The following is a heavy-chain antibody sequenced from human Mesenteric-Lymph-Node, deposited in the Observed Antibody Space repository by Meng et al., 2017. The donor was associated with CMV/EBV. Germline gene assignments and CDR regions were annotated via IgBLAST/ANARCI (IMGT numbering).Heavy chain of an antibody. D-gene: IGHD3-10*01. CDR1: GFTFSTYT. CDR2: IDGSAGNT. Sequence: GESLKISCAASGFTFSTYTMSWVRQAPGKGLEWGSAIDGSAGNTYYADSVKGQFTISRDNSKNTLYLQMNSLRAEDTAVYYCAKEIVAFGELFYFDYWGQGTLVTVSS. V-gene: IGHV3-23*01. CDR3: AKEIVAFGELFYFDY. J-gene: IGHJ4*02.